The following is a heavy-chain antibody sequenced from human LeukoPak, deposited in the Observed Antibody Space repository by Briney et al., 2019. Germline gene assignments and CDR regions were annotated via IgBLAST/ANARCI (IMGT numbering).Heavy chain of an antibody. CDR3: ARDKVNDAFDI. V-gene: IGHV4-4*07. Sequence: SSETLSLTCTVSGGSISSYYWSGIRQPAGKGLEWIGRIYTSGSTHYNTSLKSRVTMSVDTSKNQFSLKLSSVSAADTAVYYCARDKVNDAFDIWGQGTMVTVSS. CDR1: GGSISSYY. J-gene: IGHJ3*02. CDR2: IYTSGST.